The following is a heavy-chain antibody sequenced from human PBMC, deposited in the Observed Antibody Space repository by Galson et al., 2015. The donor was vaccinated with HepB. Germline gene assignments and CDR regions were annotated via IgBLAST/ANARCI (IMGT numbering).Heavy chain of an antibody. CDR2: INHSGST. Sequence: SETLSLTCAVYGGSFSGYYWSWIRQPPGKGLEWIGEINHSGSTNYNPSLKSRVTISVDTSKNQFSLKLSSVTAADTAVYYCARGSRFLKQLVQLSYYYYGMDVWGQGTTVTVSS. CDR3: ARGSRFLKQLVQLSYYYYGMDV. D-gene: IGHD6-13*01. V-gene: IGHV4-34*01. J-gene: IGHJ6*02. CDR1: GGSFSGYY.